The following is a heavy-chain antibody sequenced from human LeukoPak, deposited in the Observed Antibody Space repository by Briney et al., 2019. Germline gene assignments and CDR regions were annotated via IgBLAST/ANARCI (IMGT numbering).Heavy chain of an antibody. CDR3: ARAFKYSMSGYYFDY. V-gene: IGHV3-20*04. CDR2: INWNGGST. J-gene: IGHJ4*02. Sequence: GGSLRLSCAASGFTFDDYGMSWVRQPPGKGLEWVSGINWNGGSTGYADSVKGRFTISRDNAKKSLYLQMNSLRAEDTALYYCARAFKYSMSGYYFDYWGQGTLVTVSS. D-gene: IGHD2-21*01. CDR1: GFTFDDYG.